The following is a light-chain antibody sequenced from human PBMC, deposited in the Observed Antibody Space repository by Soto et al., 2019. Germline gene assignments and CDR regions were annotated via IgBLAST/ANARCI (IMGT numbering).Light chain of an antibody. J-gene: IGKJ1*01. Sequence: DIQMTHSPSTLSASVLYTVTVTFRASQSVSGWLAWYQQKPGEAPKLLIYDASALPRGVPSRFSGSGSGTKFTLTIASLQPEDFASYYCLKDYGDSWKFGQGTKVDIK. CDR2: DAS. CDR3: LKDYGDSWK. CDR1: QSVSGW. V-gene: IGKV1-5*01.